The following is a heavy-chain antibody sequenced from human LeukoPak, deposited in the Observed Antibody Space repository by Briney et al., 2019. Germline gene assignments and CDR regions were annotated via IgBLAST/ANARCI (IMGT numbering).Heavy chain of an antibody. D-gene: IGHD2-2*01. V-gene: IGHV4-59*01. Sequence: SETLSLTCSVSGCSIRSDCWSWIRQPPGQGLEWLGYNYYSGSTNYHPSLKSQVTISVDTSKDQLSLKLSYVTAAATHELKSVGSGTRATPFDPWGQGTLVTVSS. CDR1: GCSIRSDC. J-gene: IGHJ5*02. CDR2: NYYSGST. CDR3: VGSGTRATPFDP.